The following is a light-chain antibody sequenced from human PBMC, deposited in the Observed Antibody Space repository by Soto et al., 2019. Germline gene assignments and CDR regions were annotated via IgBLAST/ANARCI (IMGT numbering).Light chain of an antibody. Sequence: VLTQSPATLSLSPGETATLSCRASQSVSSYLAWYQQKPGQAPRLLIYDASTRATGIPARFSGSGSGTDFALTISSLEPEDFAVYYCQQRSNWYTFSQGTKLASK. V-gene: IGKV3-11*01. CDR3: QQRSNWYT. J-gene: IGKJ2*01. CDR2: DAS. CDR1: QSVSSY.